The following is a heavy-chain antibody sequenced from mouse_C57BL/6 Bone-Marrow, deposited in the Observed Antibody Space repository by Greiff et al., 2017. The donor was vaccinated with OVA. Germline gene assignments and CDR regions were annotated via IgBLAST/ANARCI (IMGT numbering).Heavy chain of an antibody. CDR3: TIHFL. V-gene: IGHV14-4*01. CDR1: GFNFKDDY. CDR2: IDPENGDT. J-gene: IGHJ2*01. Sequence: EVQGVESGAELVRPGASVKLSCTASGFNFKDDYIHWVKQRPEQGLEWIGWIDPENGDTEYAEKFQGKATLTAHTSSNTAYLQLSSLTSEDAAVYYCTIHFLWGQGTTLTVSS.